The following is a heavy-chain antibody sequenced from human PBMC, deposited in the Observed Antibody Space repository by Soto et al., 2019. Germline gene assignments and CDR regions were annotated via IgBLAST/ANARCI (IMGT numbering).Heavy chain of an antibody. J-gene: IGHJ4*02. CDR2: INAGNGNT. D-gene: IGHD6-19*01. Sequence: QVQLVQSGAEEKEPGASVKVSCKASGYTFTSYAMHWVRQAPGQRLEWMGWINAGNGNTKYSQKFQGRVTITRDTSASRAYVALSSLRSEDTAVYYCARGAGYSSGWGDDYWGQGALVTVSS. CDR1: GYTFTSYA. V-gene: IGHV1-3*05. CDR3: ARGAGYSSGWGDDY.